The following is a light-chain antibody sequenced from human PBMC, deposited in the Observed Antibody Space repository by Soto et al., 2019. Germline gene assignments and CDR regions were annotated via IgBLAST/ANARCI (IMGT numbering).Light chain of an antibody. Sequence: QSVLTQPPSVSGAPGQRVPISCTGSSSNIGAGYDVHWYQQLPGTAPKLLIYGNSNRPSGVPDRFSGSKSGTAASLAITGLQAEDEADYSCQSYDSSLSGPGVCGGGTKLTVL. CDR2: GNS. J-gene: IGLJ3*02. CDR3: QSYDSSLSGPGV. CDR1: SSNIGAGYD. V-gene: IGLV1-40*01.